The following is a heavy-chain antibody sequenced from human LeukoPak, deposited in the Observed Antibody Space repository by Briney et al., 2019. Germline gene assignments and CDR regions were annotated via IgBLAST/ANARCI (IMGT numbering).Heavy chain of an antibody. Sequence: ASVKVSCKASGYTFTSYYMHWVRQAPGQGLEWMGIINPSGGSTRYAQKFQGRVTMTRDTSTSTVYMELSSLRSEDTAVYYCARDRGLGYCSGGSCYAPDYWGQGTLVTLSS. CDR2: INPSGGST. J-gene: IGHJ4*02. CDR3: ARDRGLGYCSGGSCYAPDY. V-gene: IGHV1-46*01. D-gene: IGHD2-15*01. CDR1: GYTFTSYY.